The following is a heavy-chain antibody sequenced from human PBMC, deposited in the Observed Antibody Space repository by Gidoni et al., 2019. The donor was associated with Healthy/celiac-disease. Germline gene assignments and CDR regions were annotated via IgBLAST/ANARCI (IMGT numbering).Heavy chain of an antibody. D-gene: IGHD4-17*01. CDR2: NKSKTDGGTT. CDR3: TPDPHYGEDFQH. V-gene: IGHV3-15*01. Sequence: EVQLVESGGGLVKPGGSLRLSCAASGFTFSNAWLSWVRQAPGKGLDWGGRNKSKTDGGTTDYTAPVKSRFTISRDDSKITLYLQMNSLNTEDTAVYYCTPDPHYGEDFQHWGQGTLVTVSS. CDR1: GFTFSNAW. J-gene: IGHJ1*01.